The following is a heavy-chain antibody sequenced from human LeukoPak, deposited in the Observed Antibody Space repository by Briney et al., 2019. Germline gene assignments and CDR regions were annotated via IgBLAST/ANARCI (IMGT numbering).Heavy chain of an antibody. CDR3: ARDLSFIEFDP. J-gene: IGHJ5*02. D-gene: IGHD1-26*01. V-gene: IGHV4-59*12. CDR2: IYYSGST. CDR1: GGAISSYY. Sequence: SETLSLTCTVSGGAISSYYWSWIRQSPGKGLEWIGYIYYSGSTNYNPSLRSRVTISVDTSKNQFSLKLSSVTAADTAVYYCARDLSFIEFDPWGQGTLVTVSS.